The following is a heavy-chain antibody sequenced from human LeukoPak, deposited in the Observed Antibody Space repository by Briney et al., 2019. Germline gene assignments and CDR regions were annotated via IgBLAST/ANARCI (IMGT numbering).Heavy chain of an antibody. CDR1: ADSFISNY. Sequence: SETLSPTCAVSADSFISNYWSWIRQPPGKGLEWVGYISYIGSTNYNPSLKSRVAISIDTSKNQFSLKLSSGTAADTAVYYCARDLITVTKGFDIWGQGTMVSVSS. CDR2: ISYIGST. J-gene: IGHJ3*02. CDR3: ARDLITVTKGFDI. V-gene: IGHV4-59*01. D-gene: IGHD4-17*01.